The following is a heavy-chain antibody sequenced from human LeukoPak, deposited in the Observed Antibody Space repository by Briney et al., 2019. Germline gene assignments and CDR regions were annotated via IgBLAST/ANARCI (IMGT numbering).Heavy chain of an antibody. CDR1: GGSISSYY. CDR3: ARDVSPRVVVAASYWFDP. V-gene: IGHV4-4*07. Sequence: PSETLSLTCTVSGGSISSYYWSWIRQPAGQGLEGIGRIYTSGSTNYNPSLKSRVTMSVDTSKNHFSLKLSSVTAADTAVYYCARDVSPRVVVAASYWFDPWGQGTLVTVSS. CDR2: IYTSGST. D-gene: IGHD2-15*01. J-gene: IGHJ5*02.